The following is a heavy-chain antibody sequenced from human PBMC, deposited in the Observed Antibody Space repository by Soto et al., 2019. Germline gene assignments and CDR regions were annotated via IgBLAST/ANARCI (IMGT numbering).Heavy chain of an antibody. D-gene: IGHD5-12*01. CDR1: GYTFTSYA. Sequence: QVQLVQSGAEVKKPGASVKVSCKASGYTFTSYAMHWVRQAPGQRLEWMGWINAGSGNTKYSQKFQGRVTITKDTSASTAYMELSSLRSENTAVYYCARSIVATISPFSPRDVWGQGTTVTVYS. CDR2: INAGSGNT. V-gene: IGHV1-3*01. J-gene: IGHJ6*02. CDR3: ARSIVATISPFSPRDV.